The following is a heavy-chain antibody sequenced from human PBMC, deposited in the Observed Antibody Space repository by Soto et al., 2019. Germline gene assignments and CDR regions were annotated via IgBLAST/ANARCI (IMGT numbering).Heavy chain of an antibody. J-gene: IGHJ6*03. CDR2: ISAYNGNT. Sequence: QVQLVQSGAEVKKPGASVKVSCKASGYTFTSYGISWVRQAPGQGLEWMGWISAYNGNTHYAQKLQGRVTMTTDTSTSTAYMELRSLRSDDTAAYYCARGKSPSQYRPYYYMDVWGKGTTVTVSS. D-gene: IGHD2-2*01. CDR1: GYTFTSYG. V-gene: IGHV1-18*01. CDR3: ARGKSPSQYRPYYYMDV.